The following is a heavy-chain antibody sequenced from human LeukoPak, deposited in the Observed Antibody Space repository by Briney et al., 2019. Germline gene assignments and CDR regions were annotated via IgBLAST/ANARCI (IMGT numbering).Heavy chain of an antibody. CDR2: LNQCERT. Sequence: PSETLSLTYGVYGGSLSGYYWSGMCHPTGRGREWIVELNQCERTNINPSVRSPVTISVDTSKNQFSLTLSSVTAAGTAVYYCARGLLINGDFMILEGGAIFDYGGQGTLVTVSP. CDR3: ARGLLINGDFMILEGGAIFDY. V-gene: IGHV4-34*01. D-gene: IGHD3-16*01. J-gene: IGHJ4*02. CDR1: GGSLSGYY.